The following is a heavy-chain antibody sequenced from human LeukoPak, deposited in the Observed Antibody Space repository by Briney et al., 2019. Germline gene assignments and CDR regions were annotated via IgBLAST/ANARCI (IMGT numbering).Heavy chain of an antibody. CDR3: ARAVYSSGWYEK. V-gene: IGHV1-2*02. CDR1: GYTFTGYY. D-gene: IGHD6-19*01. CDR2: INPNSGGT. J-gene: IGHJ4*02. Sequence: ASVKVSCKASGYTFTGYYMHWVRQAPGQGLEWMGWINPNSGGTNYAQKFQGRVTMTRDTSMSTAYMELRRLRSDDTAVYYCARAVYSSGWYEKWGQGTLVTVSS.